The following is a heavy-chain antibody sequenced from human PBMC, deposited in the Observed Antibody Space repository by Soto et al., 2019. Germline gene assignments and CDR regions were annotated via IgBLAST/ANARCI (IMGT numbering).Heavy chain of an antibody. CDR3: ARGSRVSTSLGYYYGMDV. J-gene: IGHJ6*02. Sequence: TLPLACTGSSGTNRAYISGVVAQLTGKGLEWIGYIYYSGSTNYNPSLKSRVTISVDTSKNQFSLKLSSVTAADTAVYYCARGSRVSTSLGYYYGMDVWGQGTRVNVSS. D-gene: IGHD6-13*01. CDR2: IYYSGST. V-gene: IGHV4-59*01. CDR1: SGTNRAYI.